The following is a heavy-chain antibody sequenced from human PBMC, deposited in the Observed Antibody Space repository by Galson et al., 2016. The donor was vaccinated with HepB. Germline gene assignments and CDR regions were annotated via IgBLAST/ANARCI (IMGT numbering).Heavy chain of an antibody. Sequence: SVKVSCKASGLISWVRQAPGQGLEWVGGIIPVFGAGKYAQKFQGRVTITADESTKTGYMEVNSLRSEDTAVYYCARLRSHWGSWTGGYFDLWGRGTLVTVSS. CDR3: ARLRSHWGSWTGGYFDL. CDR1: GL. J-gene: IGHJ2*01. D-gene: IGHD3-16*01. CDR2: IIPVFGAG. V-gene: IGHV1-69*13.